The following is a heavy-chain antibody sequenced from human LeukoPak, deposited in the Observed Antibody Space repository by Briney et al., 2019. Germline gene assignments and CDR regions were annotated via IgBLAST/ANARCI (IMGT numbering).Heavy chain of an antibody. CDR3: ARASSRGGSGSFVFDY. V-gene: IGHV1-2*02. Sequence: ASVKVSCKASGYTFTGYYIHWVRQAPGQGLEWMGWINPNSGGTNYAKKFQGRVTMTRDMSISTAYMELSRLRSDDTAVYYCARASSRGGSGSFVFDYWGEGTLVPVSS. CDR2: INPNSGGT. D-gene: IGHD2-15*01. CDR1: GYTFTGYY. J-gene: IGHJ4*02.